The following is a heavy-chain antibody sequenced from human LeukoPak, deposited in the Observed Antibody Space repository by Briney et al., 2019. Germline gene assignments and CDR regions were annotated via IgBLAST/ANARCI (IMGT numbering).Heavy chain of an antibody. V-gene: IGHV1-69*13. CDR2: IIPIFGTA. J-gene: IGHJ5*02. D-gene: IGHD2-15*01. CDR3: ARLKPRYCSGGSCYSNWFDP. Sequence: SVKVSCKASGGTFSSYAISWVRQAPGQGLEWMGGIIPIFGTANYAQKFQGRVTVTADESTSTAYMELSSLRSEDTAVYYCARLKPRYCSGGSCYSNWFDPWGQGTLVTVSS. CDR1: GGTFSSYA.